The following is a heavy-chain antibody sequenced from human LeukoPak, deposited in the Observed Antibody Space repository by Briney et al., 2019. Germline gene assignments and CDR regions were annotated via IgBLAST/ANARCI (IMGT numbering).Heavy chain of an antibody. CDR3: ARESGITIFGVVTPDFDY. Sequence: PGGSLRLSCAASGFTFSTYDMNWVRQAPGKGLEWVSYISSSSSTIYYADSVKGRFTISRDNAKNSLYLQMNSLRAEDTAVYYCARESGITIFGVVTPDFDYWGQGTLVTVSS. V-gene: IGHV3-48*01. CDR2: ISSSSSTI. J-gene: IGHJ4*02. D-gene: IGHD3-3*01. CDR1: GFTFSTYD.